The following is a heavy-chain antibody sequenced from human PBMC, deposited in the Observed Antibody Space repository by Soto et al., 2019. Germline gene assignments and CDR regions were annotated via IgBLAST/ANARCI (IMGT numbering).Heavy chain of an antibody. J-gene: IGHJ4*02. CDR2: INPSGGST. CDR3: ATMYSSSWYDVSLGRRPSFDY. Sequence: QVQLVQSGAEVKKPGASVKVSCKASGYTFTSYYMHWVRQAPGQGLEWMGIINPSGGSTSYAQKFQGRVTMTRDTSTSTVYMELSSLRSEDTAVYYCATMYSSSWYDVSLGRRPSFDYWGQGTLVTVSS. CDR1: GYTFTSYY. V-gene: IGHV1-46*03. D-gene: IGHD6-13*01.